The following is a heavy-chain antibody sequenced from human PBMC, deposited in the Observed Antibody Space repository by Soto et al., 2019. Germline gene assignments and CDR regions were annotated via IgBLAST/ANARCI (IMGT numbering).Heavy chain of an antibody. Sequence: EVQLLESGGGLVQPGGSLRLSCAASGFTFSSYAMSWVRQAPGKGLEWVSAISGSGGSTYYADSVKGRFTISRDNSKNTLYLQMNGLRAEDTAVYYCAKPPMASLWFGELHYFDYWGEGTMVTVSS. CDR2: ISGSGGST. V-gene: IGHV3-23*01. D-gene: IGHD3-10*01. CDR3: AKPPMASLWFGELHYFDY. J-gene: IGHJ4*02. CDR1: GFTFSSYA.